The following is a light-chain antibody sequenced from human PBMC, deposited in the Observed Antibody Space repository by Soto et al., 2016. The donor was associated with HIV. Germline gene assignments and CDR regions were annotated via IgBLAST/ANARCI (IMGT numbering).Light chain of an antibody. J-gene: IGKJ4*01. CDR2: AAS. CDR1: QDISSW. V-gene: IGKV1-12*02. Sequence: DIQMTQPPSSVSASVGDTVTITCRASQDISSWLAWYQQKPGKAPNLLIYAASNLQSGVPSRFRGSGSGSQFTLTISSLQPEDFATYYCQQANTFPLTFGGGTKVEIK. CDR3: QQANTFPLT.